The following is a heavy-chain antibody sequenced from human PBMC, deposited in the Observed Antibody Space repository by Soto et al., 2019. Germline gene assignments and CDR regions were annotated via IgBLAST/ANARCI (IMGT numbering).Heavy chain of an antibody. CDR3: ARDRGGSYPANWFDP. D-gene: IGHD1-26*01. CDR1: GFTFSSYA. J-gene: IGHJ5*02. CDR2: ISYDGSNK. Sequence: QVQLVESGGGVVQPGRSLRLSCAASGFTFSSYAMHWVRQAPGKGLEWVAVISYDGSNKYYADSVKGRFTISRDNSKNTLYLQMNSLRAEDTAVYYCARDRGGSYPANWFDPWVQGTLVTVSS. V-gene: IGHV3-30-3*01.